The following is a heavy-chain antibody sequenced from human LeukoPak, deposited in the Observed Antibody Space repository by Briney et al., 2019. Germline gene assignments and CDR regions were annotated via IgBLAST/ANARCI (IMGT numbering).Heavy chain of an antibody. CDR3: AKDDTGYRYYYDSSGYYYES. CDR2: IRYDGSNK. CDR1: RFTFSSYG. V-gene: IGHV3-30*02. Sequence: GGSLRLSCAASRFTFSSYGMHWVRQAPGKGLEWVAFIRYDGSNKYYADSVKGRFTISRDNSKNTLYLQMNSLRAEDTAVYYCAKDDTGYRYYYDSSGYYYESWGQGTLVTVSS. D-gene: IGHD3-22*01. J-gene: IGHJ5*02.